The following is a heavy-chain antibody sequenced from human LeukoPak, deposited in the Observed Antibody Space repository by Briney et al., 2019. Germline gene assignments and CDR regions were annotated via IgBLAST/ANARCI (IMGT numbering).Heavy chain of an antibody. J-gene: IGHJ4*02. CDR3: AKKRGGHLQAFTN. Sequence: GGSLRLSCAASGFTFSSYAMSWVRQAPGKGLEWVSAISGSGGSTYYADSVKGRFTISRDNSKNTLYLPMNSVRAEVTAVYYCAKKRGGHLQAFTNWARGTLVTVSS. V-gene: IGHV3-23*01. D-gene: IGHD2-2*01. CDR1: GFTFSSYA. CDR2: ISGSGGST.